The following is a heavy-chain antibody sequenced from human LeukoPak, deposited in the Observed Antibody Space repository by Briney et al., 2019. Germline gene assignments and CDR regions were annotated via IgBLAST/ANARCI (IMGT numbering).Heavy chain of an antibody. CDR2: ISSSGSTI. D-gene: IGHD3-9*01. J-gene: IGHJ6*02. Sequence: GGSLRLSCAASGFTFSDYYMSWIRQAPGKGLEWVSYISSSGSTIYYADSVKGRFTISRDNAKNSLYLQMNSLRAEDTAVYYCARERGGYGRYFGWLNPYYYGMDVWGQGTTVTVYS. V-gene: IGHV3-11*01. CDR3: ARERGGYGRYFGWLNPYYYGMDV. CDR1: GFTFSDYY.